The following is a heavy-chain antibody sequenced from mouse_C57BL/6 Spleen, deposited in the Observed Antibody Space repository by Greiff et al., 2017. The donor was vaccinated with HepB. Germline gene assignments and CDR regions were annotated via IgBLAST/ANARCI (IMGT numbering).Heavy chain of an antibody. CDR1: GYSITSGYY. V-gene: IGHV3-6*01. CDR3: ARGHYGSPY. J-gene: IGHJ3*01. D-gene: IGHD1-1*01. CDR2: ISYDGSN. Sequence: EVQLQQSGPGLVKPSQSLSLTCSVTGYSITSGYYWNWIRQFPGNKLEWMGYISYDGSNNYNPSLKNRISITRDTSKNQFFLKLNSVTTEDTATYYCARGHYGSPYWGQGTLVTVSA.